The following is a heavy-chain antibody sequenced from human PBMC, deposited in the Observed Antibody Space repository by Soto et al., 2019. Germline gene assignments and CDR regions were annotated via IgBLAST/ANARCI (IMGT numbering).Heavy chain of an antibody. CDR2: IIPIFATV. Sequence: QVQLVQSGSEVKKPGSSVKVSCKASGGSFSCNPISWVRQAPGQGLEWMAGIIPIFATVHYAQKFQGRVTITADESTSTAYMELTSLRSEDTAVYFCARGGRGYSSAPRYYFDYWGQGTLVTVS. D-gene: IGHD5-18*01. CDR1: GGSFSCNP. J-gene: IGHJ4*02. CDR3: ARGGRGYSSAPRYYFDY. V-gene: IGHV1-69*01.